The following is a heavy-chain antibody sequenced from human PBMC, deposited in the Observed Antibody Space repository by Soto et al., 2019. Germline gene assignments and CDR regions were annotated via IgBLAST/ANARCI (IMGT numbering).Heavy chain of an antibody. V-gene: IGHV3-23*01. CDR3: ATTRSGYYYVDAFDI. D-gene: IGHD3-22*01. CDR2: ISGSGGST. Sequence: GGSLRPTCAASGFTFSSYVLSWVRLAPGQGQECVSGISGSGGSTYYINYVKGRFTITRDNSKNSLSLQMNSLRDEYTAVYYCATTRSGYYYVDAFDIWGQGTKVTVSS. CDR1: GFTFSSYV. J-gene: IGHJ3*02.